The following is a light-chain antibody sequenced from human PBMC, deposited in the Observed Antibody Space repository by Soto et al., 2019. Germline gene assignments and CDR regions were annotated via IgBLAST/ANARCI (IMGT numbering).Light chain of an antibody. CDR3: QQYDDFPYT. CDR1: EDIRNH. V-gene: IGKV1-33*01. J-gene: IGKJ2*01. Sequence: DIQMTQSPSSLSASVGDRVTITCQASEDIRNHLNWYQQKPGKAPKVLIYDASKLETGVPSRFSGSGSGTDFTFTISSLQPEDIATYSCQQYDDFPYTFGQGTKLEIK. CDR2: DAS.